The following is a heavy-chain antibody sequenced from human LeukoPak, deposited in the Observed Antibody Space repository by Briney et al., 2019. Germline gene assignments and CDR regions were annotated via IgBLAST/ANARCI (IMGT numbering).Heavy chain of an antibody. CDR3: ARGNSELITMVRGVIVGYFDY. CDR2: INSDGSST. J-gene: IGHJ4*02. D-gene: IGHD3-10*01. V-gene: IGHV3-74*01. Sequence: GGSLRLSCAASGFTFSSYWMHWVRHAPGKGLVWVSRINSDGSSTSYADSVKGRFTISRDNAKNTLYLQMNSLRAEDTAVYYCARGNSELITMVRGVIVGYFDYWGQGTLVTVSS. CDR1: GFTFSSYW.